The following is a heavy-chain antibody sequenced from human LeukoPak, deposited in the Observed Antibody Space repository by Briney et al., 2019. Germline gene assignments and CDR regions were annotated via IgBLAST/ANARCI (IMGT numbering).Heavy chain of an antibody. J-gene: IGHJ4*02. V-gene: IGHV3-7*01. CDR1: GFTLTGYW. D-gene: IGHD2-15*01. Sequence: AGGSLRLSCAASGFTLTGYWMSWVRQAPGKGLEWVANIKKDGSERYYVDFVKGRFTISRDNAKNSVYLQMNSLRVEDTAMYYCATISSPLDCWGRGTLVTVSS. CDR3: ATISSPLDC. CDR2: IKKDGSER.